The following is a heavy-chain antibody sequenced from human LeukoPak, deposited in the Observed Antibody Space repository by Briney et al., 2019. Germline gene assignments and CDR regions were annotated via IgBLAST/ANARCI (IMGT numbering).Heavy chain of an antibody. CDR1: GGSISSYY. Sequence: KPSETLSLTCTVSGGSISSYYWSWIRQPPGKGLEWIGEINHSGSTNYNPSLKSRVTISVDTSKNQFSLKLSSVTAADTAVYYCASEGNYYGSGSLDAFDIWGQGTMVTVSS. CDR3: ASEGNYYGSGSLDAFDI. CDR2: INHSGST. V-gene: IGHV4-34*01. D-gene: IGHD3-10*01. J-gene: IGHJ3*02.